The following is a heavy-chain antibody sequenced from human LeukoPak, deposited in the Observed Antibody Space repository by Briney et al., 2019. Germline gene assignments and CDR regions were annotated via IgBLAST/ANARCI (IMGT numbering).Heavy chain of an antibody. D-gene: IGHD6-19*01. V-gene: IGHV3-23*01. CDR2: FSGSGITT. J-gene: IGHJ4*01. CDR1: GFTFSNSA. CDR3: AKGIYSSGWSYFDY. Sequence: PGGSLRLSCAASGFTFSNSAMSWVRQAPGKGLEWVSTFSGSGITTYYADSMKGRFTISRDNSKNTLYLQMNSLRAEDTAVYYCAKGIYSSGWSYFDYWGHGTLVTVSS.